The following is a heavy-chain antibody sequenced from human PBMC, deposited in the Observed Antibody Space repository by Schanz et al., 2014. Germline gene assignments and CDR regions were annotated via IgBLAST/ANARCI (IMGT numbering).Heavy chain of an antibody. Sequence: QVQLQESGQGLGKLYKTLSLTCTVLGASIGGGGSYWGGIRQHPGKGLEWIGFISYSGSTYYNPSLKSRVTISVDTSKNQFSLNLSSTTAADTAVYYCARDRGHGDLPGDIWGQGTMVTVSS. CDR1: GASIGGGGSY. D-gene: IGHD4-17*01. J-gene: IGHJ3*02. V-gene: IGHV4-31*03. CDR2: ISYSGST. CDR3: ARDRGHGDLPGDI.